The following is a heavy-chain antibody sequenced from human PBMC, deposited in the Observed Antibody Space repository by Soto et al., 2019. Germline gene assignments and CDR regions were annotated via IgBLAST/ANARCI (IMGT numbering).Heavy chain of an antibody. J-gene: IGHJ4*02. CDR3: ARALTEFDF. Sequence: QVHLVQSGAQVEKPGASVKVSCMASGYTFTDYYIHWVRQAPGQGLEWMGIINPSGGGTSYAQKFQGRVIMTTDTSTSIVYMELSGLRFDDTAVYFCARALTEFDFWGPGTRVTVSS. V-gene: IGHV1-46*01. CDR1: GYTFTDYY. CDR2: INPSGGGT.